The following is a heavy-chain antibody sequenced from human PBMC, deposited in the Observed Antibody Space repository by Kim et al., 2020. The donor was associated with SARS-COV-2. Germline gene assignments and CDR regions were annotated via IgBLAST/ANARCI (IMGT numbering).Heavy chain of an antibody. Sequence: GESLKISCKGSGYSFTSYWIGWVRQMPGKGLEWMGIIYPGDSDTRYSPSFQGQVTISADKSISTAYLQWSSLKASDTAMYYCARQAVSTSHPVPWGYWFDPWGQGTLVTVSS. CDR3: ARQAVSTSHPVPWGYWFDP. V-gene: IGHV5-51*01. D-gene: IGHD2-2*01. J-gene: IGHJ5*02. CDR1: GYSFTSYW. CDR2: IYPGDSDT.